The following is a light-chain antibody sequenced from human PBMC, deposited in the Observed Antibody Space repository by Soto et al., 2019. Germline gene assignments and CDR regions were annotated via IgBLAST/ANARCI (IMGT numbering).Light chain of an antibody. CDR1: QSVSSN. CDR3: HQYGSLPQT. CDR2: GTS. V-gene: IGKV3-20*01. J-gene: IGKJ1*01. Sequence: EIVMTQAPATLSVSPGERATLSFRASQSVSSNLAWYQQKPGRAPRLLIFGTSNRATGTPDRFSGSGSGTDFTLTISRLEPEDSAVYYCHQYGSLPQTFGQGTKVDIK.